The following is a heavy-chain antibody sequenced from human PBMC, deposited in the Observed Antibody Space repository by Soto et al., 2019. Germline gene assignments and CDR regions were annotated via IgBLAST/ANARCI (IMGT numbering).Heavy chain of an antibody. J-gene: IGHJ5*02. Sequence: QVQLQESGPGLVKPSGTLSLTCAVSGGSISSSNWWSWVRQPPGQGLEWIGEIYHSGGTNYNPALKSRVTISVDKSKNPVSLKLSSVTAADTAVYYCARLGGYDWTGAGIDPWGQGTLVTVSS. V-gene: IGHV4-4*02. D-gene: IGHD5-12*01. CDR2: IYHSGGT. CDR1: GGSISSSNW. CDR3: ARLGGYDWTGAGIDP.